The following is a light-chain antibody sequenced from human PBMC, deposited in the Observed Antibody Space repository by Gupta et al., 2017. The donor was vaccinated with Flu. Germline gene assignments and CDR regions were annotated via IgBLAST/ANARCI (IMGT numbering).Light chain of an antibody. J-gene: IGKJ4*01. V-gene: IGKV4-1*01. Sequence: DIVMTQSPDSLAVSLGERATINCKSSQSGLYSSNNKNNLAWYQQKPGQPPKLLIYWASSRDSGVPDRFSGSGSGTDFTLTISSLQAEDVAVYYCQQEHSPPFTFGGGTKVVIK. CDR3: QQEHSPPFT. CDR2: WAS. CDR1: QSGLYSSNNKNN.